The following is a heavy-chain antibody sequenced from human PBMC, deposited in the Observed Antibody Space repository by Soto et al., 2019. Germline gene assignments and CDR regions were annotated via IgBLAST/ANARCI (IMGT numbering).Heavy chain of an antibody. CDR2: IYYSGST. V-gene: IGHV4-39*01. J-gene: IGHJ4*02. D-gene: IGHD3-10*01. CDR1: GGSISSSSYY. Sequence: QLQLQESGPGLVKPSETLSLTCTVSGGSISSSSYYWGWIRQPPGKGLEWIGSIYYSGSTYYNPSLKSRVTISVDTSKNQFSLKLSSVTAADTAVYYCARHFVTMVRGVMGYFDYWGQGTLVTVSS. CDR3: ARHFVTMVRGVMGYFDY.